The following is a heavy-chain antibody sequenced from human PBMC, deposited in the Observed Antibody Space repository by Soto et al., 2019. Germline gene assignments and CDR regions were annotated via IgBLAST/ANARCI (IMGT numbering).Heavy chain of an antibody. Sequence: QVQLQESGPGLVKPSETLSLTCTVSGGSVSSGSYHWSWIRQPPGKGLEWIGYIYYSGSTNYNPSLKSRVTISVDTSKNQFSLKLSSVTAADTAVYYCARISGYSYGLPPYFDYWGQGTLVTVSS. CDR1: GGSVSSGSYH. CDR3: ARISGYSYGLPPYFDY. V-gene: IGHV4-61*01. J-gene: IGHJ4*02. CDR2: IYYSGST. D-gene: IGHD5-18*01.